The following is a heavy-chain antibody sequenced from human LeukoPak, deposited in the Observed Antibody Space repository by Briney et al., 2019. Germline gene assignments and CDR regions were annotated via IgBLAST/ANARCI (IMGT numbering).Heavy chain of an antibody. CDR2: ISGGGDFT. J-gene: IGHJ4*02. CDR1: GSTFTSYA. V-gene: IGHV3-23*01. D-gene: IGHD5-24*01. CDR3: AKDQLATIRGYFDY. Sequence: GGSLRLSCAASGSTFTSYAMSWVRQAPGKGLEWVSAISGGGDFTYYADSVKGRFTISRDNSKNTLYLQMNSLRAEDTAVYYCAKDQLATIRGYFDYWGQGTLVTVCS.